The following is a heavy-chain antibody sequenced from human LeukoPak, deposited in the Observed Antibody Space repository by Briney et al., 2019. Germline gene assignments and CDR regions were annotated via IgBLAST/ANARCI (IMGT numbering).Heavy chain of an antibody. Sequence: GGSLRLFCAVSGFTLSNYGMSWVRQAPGKGLEWVAGISGSGGSTNYADSVKGRFTISRDNPKNTLYLQMNSLRAEDTAVYYCARVFRGRHLDYWGQGTLVTVSS. CDR3: ARVFRGRHLDY. V-gene: IGHV3-23*01. CDR2: ISGSGGST. CDR1: GFTLSNYG. J-gene: IGHJ4*02.